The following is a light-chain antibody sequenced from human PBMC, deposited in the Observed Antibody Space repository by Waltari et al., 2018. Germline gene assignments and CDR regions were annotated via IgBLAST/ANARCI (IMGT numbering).Light chain of an antibody. CDR3: QHYVRLPVT. V-gene: IGKV3-20*01. Sequence: EIVLTQSPRTLSLSPGERATLSCRASKSVGRSLAWYQQKPGQAPRLLISGASNRATGIPDRFSGSGSETDFSLTISRLEPEDFAVYYCQHYVRLPVTFGQGTTVEIK. CDR1: KSVGRS. CDR2: GAS. J-gene: IGKJ1*01.